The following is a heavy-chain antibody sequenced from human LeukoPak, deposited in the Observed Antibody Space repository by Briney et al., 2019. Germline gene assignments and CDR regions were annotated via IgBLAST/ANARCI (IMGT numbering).Heavy chain of an antibody. V-gene: IGHV4-59*01. CDR2: IYYSGST. CDR3: ATILRNSVSLTN. D-gene: IGHD2-2*02. CDR1: GGSISSYY. Sequence: SETLSLTCTVSGGSISSYYWSWIRQPPGKGLEWIGYIYYSGSTNYNPSLKSRVTISVDTSKNQFSLKLSSVTAADTAVYYCATILRNSVSLTNWGQGTLVTVSS. J-gene: IGHJ4*02.